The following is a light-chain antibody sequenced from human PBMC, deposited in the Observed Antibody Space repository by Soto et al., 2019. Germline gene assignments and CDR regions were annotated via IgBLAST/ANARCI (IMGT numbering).Light chain of an antibody. J-gene: IGKJ2*01. CDR1: QSVRNVY. Sequence: EIVLTQSPGTLALSPGERATLSCRASQSVRNVYFAWYQQEPGQAPRLLLYDASNRATGFPDRFSGSGSGTAFTLTINRLKPEDFAVYYCQQSGSAPRIFRQGTKLEI. V-gene: IGKV3-20*01. CDR3: QQSGSAPRI. CDR2: DAS.